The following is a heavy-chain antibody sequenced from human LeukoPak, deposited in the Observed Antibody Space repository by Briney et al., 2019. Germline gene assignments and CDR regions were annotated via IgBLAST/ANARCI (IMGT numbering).Heavy chain of an antibody. Sequence: GGSLRLSCAASGFTFSSYWMSWVRQAPGKGLEWVANIKQDGSEKYYVDSVKGRFTISRDNAKNSLYLQMNSLRAEDTAVYYCARDMRRVAGSSGYYYYYYMDAWGKGTTVTVSS. CDR3: ARDMRRVAGSSGYYYYYYMDA. J-gene: IGHJ6*03. D-gene: IGHD3-10*01. V-gene: IGHV3-7*01. CDR1: GFTFSSYW. CDR2: IKQDGSEK.